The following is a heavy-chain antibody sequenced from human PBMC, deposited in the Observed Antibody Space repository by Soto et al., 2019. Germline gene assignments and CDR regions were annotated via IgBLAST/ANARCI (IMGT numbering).Heavy chain of an antibody. V-gene: IGHV4-31*03. CDR2: IYYSGST. CDR3: ARAPSVLGWSMATSPKGWFDL. D-gene: IGHD5-12*01. J-gene: IGHJ2*01. CDR1: GGSISSGGYY. Sequence: QVQLQESGPGLVKPSQTLSLTCTVSGGSISSGGYYWSWIRQHPGKGLEWIGYIYYSGSTYYNPSLKSRVTISVDTSKNQFSLKLSSVTAADTAVYYCARAPSVLGWSMATSPKGWFDLWGRGTLVTVSS.